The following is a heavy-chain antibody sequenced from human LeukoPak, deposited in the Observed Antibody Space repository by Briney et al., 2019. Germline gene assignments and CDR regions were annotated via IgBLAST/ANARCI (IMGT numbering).Heavy chain of an antibody. CDR3: ATDCTGGVCSHPPPASPNAFDI. J-gene: IGHJ3*02. CDR2: FDPEDGET. CDR1: GYTLTELS. D-gene: IGHD2-8*02. V-gene: IGHV1-24*01. Sequence: ASVKVSCKVSGYTLTELSMHWVRQAPGKGLEWMGGFDPEDGETIYAQKFQGRVTMTEDTSTDTAYMELSSLRSEDTAVYYCATDCTGGVCSHPPPASPNAFDIWGQGTMVTVSS.